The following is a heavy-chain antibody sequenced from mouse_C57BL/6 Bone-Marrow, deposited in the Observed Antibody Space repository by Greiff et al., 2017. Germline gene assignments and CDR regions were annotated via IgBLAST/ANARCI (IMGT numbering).Heavy chain of an antibody. J-gene: IGHJ2*01. CDR3: ARGWLLRDY. Sequence: QVQLQQPGPELVKPGASVKISCKASGYAFSSSWMNWVKQRPGKGLEWIGRIYPGDGDTNYNGKFKGKATLTADKSSSTAYMQLSSLTSEDSAVYFCARGWLLRDYWGQGTTLTVSS. V-gene: IGHV1-82*01. CDR1: GYAFSSSW. D-gene: IGHD2-3*01. CDR2: IYPGDGDT.